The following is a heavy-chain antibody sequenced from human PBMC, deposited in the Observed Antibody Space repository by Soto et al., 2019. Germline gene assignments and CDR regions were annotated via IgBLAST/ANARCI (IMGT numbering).Heavy chain of an antibody. CDR3: ARGNGGPLYRGSLNWFDP. CDR1: GGSFSGYY. Sequence: QVQLQQWGAGLLKPSETLSLTCAVYGGSFSGYYWSWIRQPPGKGLECIGEINHSGSTNYNPSLKSRVTISVDTSKNQFSLKLSSVTAAETAVYYCARGNGGPLYRGSLNWFDPWGQGTLVTVSS. J-gene: IGHJ5*02. D-gene: IGHD3-10*01. V-gene: IGHV4-34*01. CDR2: INHSGST.